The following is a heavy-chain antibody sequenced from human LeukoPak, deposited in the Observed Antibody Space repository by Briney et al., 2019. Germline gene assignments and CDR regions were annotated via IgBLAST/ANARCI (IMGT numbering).Heavy chain of an antibody. J-gene: IGHJ5*01. D-gene: IGHD2-2*02. Sequence: GGSLRLSCATSGFTFRAFSMNCVRQAPGKGLEWISAISSSSIYMYYTDAVKGPFTISRDNANNFLYLQVRSLRAEDTAVYSCATGYTSATRIDSWGQGTLVSVSP. CDR1: GFTFRAFS. V-gene: IGHV3-21*01. CDR3: ATGYTSATRIDS. CDR2: ISSSSIYM.